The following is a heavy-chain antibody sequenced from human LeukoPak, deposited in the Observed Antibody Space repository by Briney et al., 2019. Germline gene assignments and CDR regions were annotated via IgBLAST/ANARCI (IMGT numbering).Heavy chain of an antibody. J-gene: IGHJ4*02. CDR3: ARPSREVYYFDY. CDR2: IYPGDSDT. Sequence: GESLKISCKGSGYSFSSYWIGWVRHMPGKGLEWMGIIYPGDSDTRYSPSFQGQVTISADKSISTAYLQWSSLKASDPAMYYCARPSREVYYFDYWGQGTLVTVSS. V-gene: IGHV5-51*01. CDR1: GYSFSSYW.